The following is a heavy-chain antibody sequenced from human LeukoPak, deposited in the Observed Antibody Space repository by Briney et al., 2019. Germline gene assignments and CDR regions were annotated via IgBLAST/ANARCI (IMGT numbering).Heavy chain of an antibody. CDR2: ISAYNGNT. CDR3: AREGQWLGFHYYYYGMDV. CDR1: GYTFTSYG. D-gene: IGHD6-19*01. Sequence: GASVKVSCKASGYTFTSYGISWVRQAPGQGLEWMGWISAYNGNTNYAQKLQGRVTMTTDTSTSTAYMELRSLRSDDTAVYYCAREGQWLGFHYYYYGMDVWGQGTTVTVSS. J-gene: IGHJ6*02. V-gene: IGHV1-18*01.